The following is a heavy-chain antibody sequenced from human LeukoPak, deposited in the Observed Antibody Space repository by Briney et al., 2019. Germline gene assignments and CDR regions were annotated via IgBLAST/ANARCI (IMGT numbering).Heavy chain of an antibody. CDR1: GFTFSSYG. V-gene: IGHV3-30*18. D-gene: IGHD6-6*01. CDR2: ISYDGSNK. CDR3: AKDQGSSSSGDY. J-gene: IGHJ4*02. Sequence: GGSLRLSCAASGFTFSSYGMHWVRQAPGKGLEWVAVISYDGSNKYYADSVKGRFTISRDNSKNTLYLQMNSLRAEDTAVYYCAKDQGSSSSGDYWGQGTLVTVSS.